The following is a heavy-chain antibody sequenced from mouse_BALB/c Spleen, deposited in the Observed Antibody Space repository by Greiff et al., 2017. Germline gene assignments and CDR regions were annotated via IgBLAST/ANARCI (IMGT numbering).Heavy chain of an antibody. Sequence: EVQVVESGGGLVKPGGSLKLSCAASGFTFSDYYMYWVRQTPEKRLEWVATISDGGSYTYYPDSVKGRFTISRDNAKNNLYLQMSSLKSEDTAMYYCAREGDGNYAMDYWGQGTSVTVSS. CDR3: AREGDGNYAMDY. V-gene: IGHV5-4*02. D-gene: IGHD2-1*01. CDR2: ISDGGSYT. J-gene: IGHJ4*01. CDR1: GFTFSDYY.